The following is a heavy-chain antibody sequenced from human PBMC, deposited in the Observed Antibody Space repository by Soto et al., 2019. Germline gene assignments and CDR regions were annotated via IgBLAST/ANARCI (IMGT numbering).Heavy chain of an antibody. J-gene: IGHJ5*02. CDR1: GGSISSGGYY. CDR3: ARAPGYCSSTSCYRGYNWFDP. Sequence: SETLSLTCTVSGGSISSGGYYWSWIRQHPGKGLEWIGYIYYSGSTYYNPSLKSRVTRSVDTSKNQFSLKLSSVTAADTAVYYCARAPGYCSSTSCYRGYNWFDPWGQGTLVTVSS. D-gene: IGHD2-2*02. V-gene: IGHV4-31*03. CDR2: IYYSGST.